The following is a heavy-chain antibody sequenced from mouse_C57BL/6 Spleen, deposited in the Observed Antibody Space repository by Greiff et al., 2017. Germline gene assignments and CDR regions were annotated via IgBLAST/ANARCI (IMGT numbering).Heavy chain of an antibody. D-gene: IGHD1-1*01. J-gene: IGHJ4*01. Sequence: VQLQESGAELVMPGASVKLSCKASGYTFTSYWMHWVKQRPGQGLEWIGEIDPSDSYTNYNQKFKGKSTLTVDKSSSTAYMQLSSLTSEDSAVYYCARRTYYGSSFYAMDYWGQGTSVTVSS. V-gene: IGHV1-69*01. CDR2: IDPSDSYT. CDR1: GYTFTSYW. CDR3: ARRTYYGSSFYAMDY.